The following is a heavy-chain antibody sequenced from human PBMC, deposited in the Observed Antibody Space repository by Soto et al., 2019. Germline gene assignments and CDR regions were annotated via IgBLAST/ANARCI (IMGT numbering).Heavy chain of an antibody. Sequence: GGSLRLSCAASGFTFSSYAMSWVRQAPGKGLEWVSAISGSGGSTYYADSVKGRFTISRDNSKNTLYLQMNSLRAEDTAVYYCATAISIGKNYFDYWGQGTLVTVSS. CDR3: ATAISIGKNYFDY. CDR1: GFTFSSYA. D-gene: IGHD3-9*01. J-gene: IGHJ4*02. V-gene: IGHV3-23*01. CDR2: ISGSGGST.